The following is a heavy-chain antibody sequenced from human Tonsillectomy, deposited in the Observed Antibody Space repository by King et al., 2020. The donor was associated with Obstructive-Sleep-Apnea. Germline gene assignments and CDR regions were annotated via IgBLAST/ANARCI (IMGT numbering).Heavy chain of an antibody. Sequence: VTLKESGPVLVKPTETLTLTCTVSGFSLSNARMGVSWIRQPPGKALEWLAHIFSNDEKSYSTSLKSRLTISKDTSKSQVVLTMTNMDPVDTATYYCSRIRGGDYYDSSGYYYFDYWGQGTLVTVSS. CDR3: SRIRGGDYYDSSGYYYFDY. D-gene: IGHD3-22*01. J-gene: IGHJ4*02. CDR1: GFSLSNARMG. V-gene: IGHV2-26*01. CDR2: IFSNDEK.